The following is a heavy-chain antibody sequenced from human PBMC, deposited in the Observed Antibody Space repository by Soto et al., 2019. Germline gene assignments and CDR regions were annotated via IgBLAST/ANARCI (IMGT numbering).Heavy chain of an antibody. Sequence: EVQLVESGGGLVKPGGSLRLSCAASGFTFSNAWMSWVRQAPGKGLEWVGRIKSKTDGGTTDYAAPVKGRFTISRDDSKNTLYLQMNSLKTEDTAVYYCTTDLPYITIGTPHSVDYWGQGTLVTVSS. J-gene: IGHJ4*02. CDR2: IKSKTDGGTT. CDR1: GFTFSNAW. V-gene: IGHV3-15*01. D-gene: IGHD3-10*01. CDR3: TTDLPYITIGTPHSVDY.